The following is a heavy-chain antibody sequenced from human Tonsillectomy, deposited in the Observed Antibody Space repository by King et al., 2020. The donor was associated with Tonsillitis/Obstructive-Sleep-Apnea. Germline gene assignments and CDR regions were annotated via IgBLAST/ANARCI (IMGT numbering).Heavy chain of an antibody. V-gene: IGHV3-23*04. J-gene: IGHJ4*02. CDR3: AKLNGIVVVPAAIDY. Sequence: VQLVESGGGLVQPGKSLRLSCAASGFTFSSYAISGVRQAPGKGLEWVSTISGSGDSTYYADSVKGRFTISRDNSKNTLFLQMNSLRADDTALYYCAKLNGIVVVPAAIDYWGQGTLVTVSS. CDR2: ISGSGDST. CDR1: GFTFSSYA. D-gene: IGHD2-2*01.